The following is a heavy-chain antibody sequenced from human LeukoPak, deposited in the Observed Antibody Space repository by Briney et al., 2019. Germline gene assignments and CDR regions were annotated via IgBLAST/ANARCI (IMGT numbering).Heavy chain of an antibody. Sequence: GGPLNISGKRSEYSFTSYSIAWVRKMPGKGLEWMQTIYPGDSDTQYSPSFEGQVSISADKYISIAYLQWSSLKASDTAMYYCARTGVGDGYNPEAFDIWGQGTMVTVS. V-gene: IGHV5-51*01. CDR2: IYPGDSDT. D-gene: IGHD5-24*01. J-gene: IGHJ3*02. CDR3: ARTGVGDGYNPEAFDI. CDR1: EYSFTSYS.